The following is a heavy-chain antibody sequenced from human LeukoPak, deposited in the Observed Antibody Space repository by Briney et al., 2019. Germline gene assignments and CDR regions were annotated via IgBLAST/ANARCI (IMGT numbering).Heavy chain of an antibody. CDR1: GFSFSTYY. Sequence: GGSLRLSCAASGFSFSTYYMSWVRQAPGKGLEWISVLFSGGDTYYADSVKDRFGVSRGRSSETLFLQMNSLRVDDTGVYYCARQGFDSGFDYWGHGTTVTVSS. CDR3: ARQGFDSGFDY. CDR2: LFSGGDT. D-gene: IGHD2-21*01. V-gene: IGHV3-66*04. J-gene: IGHJ4*01.